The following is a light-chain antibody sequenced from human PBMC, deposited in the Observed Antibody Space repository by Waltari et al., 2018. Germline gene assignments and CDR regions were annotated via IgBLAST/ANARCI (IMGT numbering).Light chain of an antibody. CDR1: SSDAGGYNH. J-gene: IGLJ2*01. CDR2: EVT. V-gene: IGLV2-14*01. Sequence: QSALTQPASVSGSPGQSITIPCTGTSSDAGGYNHVSWYQQQPGKAPKLLILEVTNRPSGISNRFSGSKSGNAASLTISGLQAEDEGEYYCSSFTTIGTLVVFGGGTKVTVL. CDR3: SSFTTIGTLVV.